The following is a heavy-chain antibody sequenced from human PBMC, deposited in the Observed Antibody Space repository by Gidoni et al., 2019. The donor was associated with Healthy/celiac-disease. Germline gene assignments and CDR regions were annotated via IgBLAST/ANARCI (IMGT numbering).Heavy chain of an antibody. CDR3: AKGTYYDFWSGYFHDIYYFDY. V-gene: IGHV3-30*18. Sequence: QVQLVESGGGVVQPGRSLRLSCAASGFTFSSYGMHWVRQAPGKGLEWVAVKSYDGSNKYYADSVKGRFTISRDNSKNTLYLQMNSLRAEDTAVYYCAKGTYYDFWSGYFHDIYYFDYWGQGTLVTVSS. CDR1: GFTFSSYG. J-gene: IGHJ4*02. D-gene: IGHD3-3*01. CDR2: KSYDGSNK.